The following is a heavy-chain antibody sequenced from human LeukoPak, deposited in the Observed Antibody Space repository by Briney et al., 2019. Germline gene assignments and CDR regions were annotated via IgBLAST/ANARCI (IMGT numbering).Heavy chain of an antibody. D-gene: IGHD2-2*01. J-gene: IGHJ6*02. V-gene: IGHV1-18*01. CDR3: AREELYCSSTSCYGMDV. CDR2: ISAYNGNT. Sequence: VASVKVSCKASGYTFTSYGISWVRQAPGQGLEWMGWISAYNGNTNYAQKLQGRVTMTTDTSTSTAYMELRSLRSDDTAVYYRAREELYCSSTSCYGMDVWGQGTTVTVS. CDR1: GYTFTSYG.